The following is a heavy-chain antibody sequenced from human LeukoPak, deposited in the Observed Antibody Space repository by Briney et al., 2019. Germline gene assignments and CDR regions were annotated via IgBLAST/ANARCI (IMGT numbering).Heavy chain of an antibody. CDR3: AKSQFRGSGWSLWDY. Sequence: PGGSLRLSCAASGITFNSYTMNWVRQAPGKGLEWVSSISSSSSYIYYAASVKGRFTISRDNSKNTLYLQMNSLRAEDTAVYYCAKSQFRGSGWSLWDYWGQGTLVTVSS. J-gene: IGHJ4*02. D-gene: IGHD6-19*01. V-gene: IGHV3-21*04. CDR2: ISSSSSYI. CDR1: GITFNSYT.